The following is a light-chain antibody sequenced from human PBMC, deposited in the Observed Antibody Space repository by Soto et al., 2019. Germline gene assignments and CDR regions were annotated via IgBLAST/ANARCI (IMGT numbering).Light chain of an antibody. CDR3: QQYHDWPPWT. V-gene: IGKV3-15*01. CDR2: GAS. CDR1: QSVSSN. Sequence: EIVMTQSPATLSVSPGERATLSCRASQSVSSNLAWYQQKPGQAPTLLIYGASARATGIPVRFSGSRSGTEFTLTISSLQSDDFALYYCQQYHDWPPWTFGQGTKVEVK. J-gene: IGKJ1*01.